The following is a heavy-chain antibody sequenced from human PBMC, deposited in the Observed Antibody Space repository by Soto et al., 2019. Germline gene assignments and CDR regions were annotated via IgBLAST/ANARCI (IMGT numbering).Heavy chain of an antibody. CDR1: GFTFDDYA. Sequence: EVQLVESGGGLVQPGRSLRLSCAASGFTFDDYAMHWVRQAPGKGLEWVSGISWNSGSIGYADSVKGRFTISRDNAKNSLYLQMNSLRAEDTALYYCAKGRVIAAAGTDYYGMDVWGQGTTVTVSS. CDR2: ISWNSGSI. V-gene: IGHV3-9*01. CDR3: AKGRVIAAAGTDYYGMDV. D-gene: IGHD6-13*01. J-gene: IGHJ6*02.